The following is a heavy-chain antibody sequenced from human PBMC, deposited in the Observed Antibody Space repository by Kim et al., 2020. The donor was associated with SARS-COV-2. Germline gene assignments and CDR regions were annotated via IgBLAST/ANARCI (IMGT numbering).Heavy chain of an antibody. J-gene: IGHJ4*02. D-gene: IGHD3-10*01. Sequence: VKGRFTISRYNSKNTLYLQMNSLRAEDTAVYYCARGSLGGSGSSSPIDYWGQGTLVTVSS. V-gene: IGHV3-30*01. CDR3: ARGSLGGSGSSSPIDY.